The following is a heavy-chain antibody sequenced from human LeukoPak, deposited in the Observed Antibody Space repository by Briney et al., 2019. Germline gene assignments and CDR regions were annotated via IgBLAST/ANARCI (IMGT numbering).Heavy chain of an antibody. Sequence: GASVKVSCKASGYSFTSNYIHWVRQAPGQGLEWMGIINPSGGSTSYAQKFQGRVTMTGDTSTSTVYMELSSLRSEDTAVYYCARLYDSSGYYPDYWGQGTLVTVSS. V-gene: IGHV1-46*01. D-gene: IGHD3-22*01. CDR2: INPSGGST. CDR1: GYSFTSNY. J-gene: IGHJ4*02. CDR3: ARLYDSSGYYPDY.